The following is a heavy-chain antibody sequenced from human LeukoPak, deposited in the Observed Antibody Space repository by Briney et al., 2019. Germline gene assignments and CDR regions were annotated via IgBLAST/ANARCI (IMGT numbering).Heavy chain of an antibody. Sequence: SETLSLTCTVSGYSISSGYYWGWIRQPPVKGLEWIGSIYHSGSTYYNPSLKSRVTISVDTSKNQFSLKLSSVTAADTAVYYCARIEVGATTYYFDYWGQGTLVTVSS. J-gene: IGHJ4*02. CDR3: ARIEVGATTYYFDY. V-gene: IGHV4-38-2*02. D-gene: IGHD1-26*01. CDR1: GYSISSGYY. CDR2: IYHSGST.